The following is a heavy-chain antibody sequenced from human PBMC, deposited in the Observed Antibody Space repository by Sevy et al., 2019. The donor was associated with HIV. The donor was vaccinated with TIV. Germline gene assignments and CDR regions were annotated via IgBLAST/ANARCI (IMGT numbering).Heavy chain of an antibody. CDR1: GFTFSKYC. J-gene: IGHJ4*02. CDR2: LSFGCGEI. D-gene: IGHD2-8*01. Sequence: GGSLRLSCAASGFTFSKYCMSWVRQPPGKGLEWVSTLSFGCGEINYADSVKGRFTISRYNSKSSVYLQMNNLRPEDTAVYYCAREGCTKPHDYWGQGTLVTVSS. CDR3: AREGCTKPHDY. V-gene: IGHV3-23*01.